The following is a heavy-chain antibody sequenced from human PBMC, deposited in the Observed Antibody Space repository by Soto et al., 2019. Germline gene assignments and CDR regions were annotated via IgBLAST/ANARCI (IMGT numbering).Heavy chain of an antibody. V-gene: IGHV3-7*04. CDR3: ATGATARGGVXY. CDR1: GFTFTVYW. CDR2: MNQDGSQK. J-gene: IGHJ4*02. Sequence: GGSLRLSCAASGFTFTVYWMSWVRQAPGKGLEWVANMNQDGSQKYYVDSVRGRFTLSRDNAKNSLYLQMNSLRADDTAVYYCATGATARGGVXYWGQGT. D-gene: IGHD1-26*01.